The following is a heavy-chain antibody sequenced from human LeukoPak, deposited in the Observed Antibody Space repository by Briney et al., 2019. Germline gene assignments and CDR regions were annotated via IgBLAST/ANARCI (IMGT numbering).Heavy chain of an antibody. CDR3: ARKMYSSSWYYFDY. V-gene: IGHV3-23*01. CDR2: ISGSGGST. D-gene: IGHD6-13*01. Sequence: GGSLRLSCAASGFTFSSYAMSWVRQAPGKGLEWVSAISGSGGSTYYADSVKGRFTISRDNSKNTLYLQMNSLRAEDTAVYYCARKMYSSSWYYFDYWGQGTLVTVSS. J-gene: IGHJ4*02. CDR1: GFTFSSYA.